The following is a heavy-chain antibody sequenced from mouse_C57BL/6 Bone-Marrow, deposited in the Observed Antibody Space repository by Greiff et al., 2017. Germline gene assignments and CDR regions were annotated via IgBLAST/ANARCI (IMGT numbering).Heavy chain of an antibody. V-gene: IGHV5-17*01. D-gene: IGHD2-4*01. CDR3: ARKGLRRYAMDY. CDR2: ISPGSSTI. Sequence: EVQVVQSGGGLVKPGGSLKLSCAASGYTFSDYGMHWVRQAPEQGLEWVAYISPGSSTIYYADTVKGRFTISRDKATNTPFLQLTSLRSEDTAVYYCARKGLRRYAMDYWGQGTSVTVSS. J-gene: IGHJ4*01. CDR1: GYTFSDYG.